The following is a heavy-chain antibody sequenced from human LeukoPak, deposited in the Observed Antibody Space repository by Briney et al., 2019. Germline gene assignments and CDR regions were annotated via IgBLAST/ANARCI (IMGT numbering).Heavy chain of an antibody. CDR2: IGGSSGST. V-gene: IGHV3-23*01. CDR1: GFTFSSYA. D-gene: IGHD3-10*01. Sequence: GGSLILSCAASGFTFSSYAMSWVRQAPGKELEGVSAIGGSSGSTYYADSVKGRFTISRDNSKNTLYLQMNSLRAEDTAVYYCAKDIQSLWFGELSPYYFDYWGQGTLVTVSS. J-gene: IGHJ4*02. CDR3: AKDIQSLWFGELSPYYFDY.